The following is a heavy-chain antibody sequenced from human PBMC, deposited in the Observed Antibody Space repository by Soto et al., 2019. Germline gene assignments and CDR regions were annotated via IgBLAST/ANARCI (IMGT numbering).Heavy chain of an antibody. CDR2: INSDGIST. CDR1: GFTFSNYW. CDR3: ARCMYPHIAATGDNAFDP. J-gene: IGHJ5*02. Sequence: EVQLVESGGGLVQPGGSLRLSCAASGFTFSNYWMHWVRQVPGKGLLWVSRINSDGISTNYADSVKGRFTISRDNAKNTLYLQMNRLRAEDTAVYYCARCMYPHIAATGDNAFDPWGQGTLVTVSS. D-gene: IGHD2-15*01. V-gene: IGHV3-74*01.